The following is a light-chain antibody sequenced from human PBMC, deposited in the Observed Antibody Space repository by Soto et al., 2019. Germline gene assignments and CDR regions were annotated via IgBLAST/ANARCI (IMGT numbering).Light chain of an antibody. CDR1: QSVSSK. V-gene: IGKV3-15*01. CDR2: GAS. CDR3: HQYGSSPST. Sequence: EIVMTQSPATLSVSPGEGATLSCRASQSVSSKLAWYQQKPGQAPRLLIYGASTRATGIPARFSGSGSGTDFTLTISSLEPEDFAVYYCHQYGSSPSTFGQGAKVDIK. J-gene: IGKJ1*01.